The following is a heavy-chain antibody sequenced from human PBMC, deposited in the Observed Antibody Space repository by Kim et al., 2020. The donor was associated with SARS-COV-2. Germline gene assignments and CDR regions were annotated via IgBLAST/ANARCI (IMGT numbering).Heavy chain of an antibody. CDR3: ATSIDLDLTYYYDSSGYNFDY. D-gene: IGHD3-22*01. CDR1: GGTFSSYA. Sequence: SVKVSCKASGGTFSSYAISWVRQAPGQGLEWMGGIIPIFGTANYAQKFQGRVTITADESTSTAYMELSSLRSEDTAVYYCATSIDLDLTYYYDSSGYNFDYWGQGTLVTVSS. J-gene: IGHJ4*02. CDR2: IIPIFGTA. V-gene: IGHV1-69*13.